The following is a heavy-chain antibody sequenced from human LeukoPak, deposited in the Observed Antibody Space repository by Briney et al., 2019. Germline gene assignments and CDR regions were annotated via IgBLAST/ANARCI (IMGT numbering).Heavy chain of an antibody. CDR2: IRTKANNYAT. D-gene: IGHD2-2*01. Sequence: GGSLRLSCAASGFTFSGSALHWVRQASGEGLEWVGRIRTKANNYATAYAASVKGTFTISRDDSENTAYLQMNSLKTEDTAVYYCARSAYCSSTSCYRFDYWGQGTLVTVSS. CDR3: ARSAYCSSTSCYRFDY. J-gene: IGHJ4*02. CDR1: GFTFSGSA. V-gene: IGHV3-73*01.